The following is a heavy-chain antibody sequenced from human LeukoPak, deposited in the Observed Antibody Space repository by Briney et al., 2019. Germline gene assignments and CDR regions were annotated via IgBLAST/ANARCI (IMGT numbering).Heavy chain of an antibody. CDR1: GFTFSNYA. D-gene: IGHD5-12*01. CDR2: FSGSGDST. Sequence: GGSLRLSCAASGFTFSNYAMSWVRQAPGKGLEWVSSFSGSGDSTNYADSVKGRFTISRDNSKNTLYLQMNSLRAEDTAVYNCVKDRARYSCYVHFDYWGQGTLVTVSS. V-gene: IGHV3-23*01. J-gene: IGHJ4*02. CDR3: VKDRARYSCYVHFDY.